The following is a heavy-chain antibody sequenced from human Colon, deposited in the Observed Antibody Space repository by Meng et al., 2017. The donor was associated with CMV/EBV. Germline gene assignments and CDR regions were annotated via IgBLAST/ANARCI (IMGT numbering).Heavy chain of an antibody. D-gene: IGHD3-16*01. V-gene: IGHV4-61*01. CDR2: IYYSGST. CDR3: ARMITVGHFDP. CDR1: CDSLSRSTSY. Sequence: CTVSCDSLSRSTSYWTWIRQPPGKGLDWIGYIYYSGSTNYNPSLKSRVTISVDPSKNQFSLKLNSVTAADTAIYYCARMITVGHFDPWGQGALVTVSS. J-gene: IGHJ5*02.